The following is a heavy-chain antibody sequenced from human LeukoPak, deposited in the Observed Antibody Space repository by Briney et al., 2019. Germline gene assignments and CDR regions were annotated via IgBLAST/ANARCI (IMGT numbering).Heavy chain of an antibody. V-gene: IGHV4-34*01. Sequence: SETLSLTCAVYGGSFSGYYWSWIRQPPGKGLEWIGEINHSGSTNYNPSLKSRVTISVDTSKNQFSLKLSSVTAADTAVYYCARAPLWDILTGYSLPHFDYWGQGTLVTVSS. CDR3: ARAPLWDILTGYSLPHFDY. CDR1: GGSFSGYY. CDR2: INHSGST. D-gene: IGHD3-9*01. J-gene: IGHJ4*02.